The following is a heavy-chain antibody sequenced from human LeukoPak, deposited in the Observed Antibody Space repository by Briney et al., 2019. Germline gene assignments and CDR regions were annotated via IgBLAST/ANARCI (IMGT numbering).Heavy chain of an antibody. V-gene: IGHV3-23*01. CDR1: GFTFSTYA. Sequence: GGSLRLSCAASGFTFSTYAINWVRQAPGRGLEWVSGISGSGTKTYSADSVKGRFTISRDNSKNTVYLQMNRLRAEDTAVYFCARGRRIGANLYYFDFWGQGAPVTVSS. CDR3: ARGRRIGANLYYFDF. D-gene: IGHD3-16*01. CDR2: ISGSGTKT. J-gene: IGHJ4*02.